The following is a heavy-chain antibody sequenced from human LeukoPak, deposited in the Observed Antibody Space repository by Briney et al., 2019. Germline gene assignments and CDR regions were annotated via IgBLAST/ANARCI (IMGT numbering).Heavy chain of an antibody. J-gene: IGHJ4*02. V-gene: IGHV4-34*01. D-gene: IGHD1-1*01. Sequence: SETLSLTCAVYGGSFSGYYWSWIRQPPGKGLEWIGEINHSGSTNYNPSLKSRVTISVDTSKNQFSLKLSSVTAADTAVYYCAGTGASGSTFDYWGQGTLVTVSS. CDR2: INHSGST. CDR3: AGTGASGSTFDY. CDR1: GGSFSGYY.